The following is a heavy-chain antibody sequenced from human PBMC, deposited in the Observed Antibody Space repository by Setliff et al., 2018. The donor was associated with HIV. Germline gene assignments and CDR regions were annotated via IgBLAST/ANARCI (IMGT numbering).Heavy chain of an antibody. Sequence: PSETLSLTCTVSGGSISSDDYYWNWIRQPPGKGLEWIGYITYSGSAYYNPSLKSRVTISIDTSNNQISLRMTSTTAADTAIYYCARGVPLLPPNCWGQGTLVTVSS. D-gene: IGHD2-15*01. CDR1: GGSISSDDYY. CDR2: ITYSGSA. V-gene: IGHV4-30-4*08. CDR3: ARGVPLLPPNC. J-gene: IGHJ4*02.